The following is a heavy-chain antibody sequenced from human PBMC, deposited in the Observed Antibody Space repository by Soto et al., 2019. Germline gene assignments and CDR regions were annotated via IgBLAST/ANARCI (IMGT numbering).Heavy chain of an antibody. V-gene: IGHV4-34*01. J-gene: IGHJ4*02. CDR2: INHRGST. D-gene: IGHD3-16*02. CDR1: GGSFSGYF. CDR3: ARGRLHLGELSFNYLDS. Sequence: PSETLSLTCAVYGGSFSGYFWSWIRQPPGKGLEWIGEINHRGSTNYIPSLKSRVAISVDTSKNQFSLKLSSVTAADTAVYYCARGRLHLGELSFNYLDSWGQGTLVTVSS.